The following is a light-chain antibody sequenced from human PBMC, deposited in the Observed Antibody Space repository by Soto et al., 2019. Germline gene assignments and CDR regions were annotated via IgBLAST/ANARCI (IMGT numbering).Light chain of an antibody. CDR1: NTDVGQDKS. CDR3: VSYTDTDTLV. V-gene: IGLV2-14*01. CDR2: KVT. J-gene: IGLJ1*01. Sequence: QSALTQPASVSGSRGQSIIISCVGRNTDVGQDKSVSWYQQGPGKAPKLLIFKVTNRPSGVSNRFSGSRSGNTASLTISGLQPDDEGDYFCVSYTDTDTLVFGTGTKVTVL.